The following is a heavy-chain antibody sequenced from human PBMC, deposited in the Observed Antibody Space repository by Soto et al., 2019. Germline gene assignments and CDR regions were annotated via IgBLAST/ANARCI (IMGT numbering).Heavy chain of an antibody. D-gene: IGHD6-6*01. V-gene: IGHV3-7*03. CDR1: GFTFKRFW. Sequence: EVQLVESGGGLVQPGGSLRLSCATSGFTFKRFWMNWVRQAQGKGLEWVATIKGDGSEKKYADDVKGRFTVSRDNAKNLVYLQMDSLRAEDTALYYCAREREPRLSDHWGQGTLVTVS. CDR3: AREREPRLSDH. CDR2: IKGDGSEK. J-gene: IGHJ4*02.